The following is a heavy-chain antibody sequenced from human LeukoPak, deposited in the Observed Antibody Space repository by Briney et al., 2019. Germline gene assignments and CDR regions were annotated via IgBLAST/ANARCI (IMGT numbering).Heavy chain of an antibody. D-gene: IGHD3-9*01. Sequence: GGSLRLSCAASGFTVSSNYMSWVRQAPGKGLEWVSVIYSGGSTYYADSVKGRFTISRDNSKNTLYLQMNSLRAEDTAVYYWERATYDILTGYYDYWGQGTLVTVSS. CDR1: GFTVSSNY. CDR2: IYSGGST. V-gene: IGHV3-66*01. J-gene: IGHJ4*02. CDR3: ERATYDILTGYYDY.